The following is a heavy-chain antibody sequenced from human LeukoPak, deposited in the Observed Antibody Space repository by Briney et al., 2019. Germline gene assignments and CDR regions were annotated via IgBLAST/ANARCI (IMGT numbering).Heavy chain of an antibody. CDR1: GFTFSSYW. V-gene: IGHV3-21*01. Sequence: GGSLRLSCAASGFTFSSYWMSWVRQAPGKGLEWVSSISTSSAYIFYADSVKGRFTISRDNAKTSLFLQMDSLRVEDTAIYYCVRGKKPGWDMSYFDYWGQGILVTVS. D-gene: IGHD1-26*01. J-gene: IGHJ4*02. CDR2: ISTSSAYI. CDR3: VRGKKPGWDMSYFDY.